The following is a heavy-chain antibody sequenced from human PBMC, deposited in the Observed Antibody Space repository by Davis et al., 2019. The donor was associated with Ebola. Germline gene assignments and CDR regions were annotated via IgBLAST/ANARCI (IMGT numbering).Heavy chain of an antibody. J-gene: IGHJ5*02. CDR3: ARDHKLWFGELLVPFEWFDP. D-gene: IGHD3-10*01. V-gene: IGHV3-30*04. Sequence: GESLKISCAASGFTFSSYAMHWVRQAPGKGLEWVAVISYDGSNKYYADSVKGRFTISRDNSKNTLYLQMNSLRAEDTAVYYCARDHKLWFGELLVPFEWFDPWGQGTLVTVSS. CDR1: GFTFSSYA. CDR2: ISYDGSNK.